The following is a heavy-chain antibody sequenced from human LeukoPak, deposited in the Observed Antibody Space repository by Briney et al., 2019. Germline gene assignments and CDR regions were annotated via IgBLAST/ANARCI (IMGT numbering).Heavy chain of an antibody. CDR1: GYTFTSYG. CDR2: ISAYNGNT. J-gene: IGHJ5*02. Sequence: ASVKVSCKASGYTFTSYGISWVRQAPGQGLEWMGWISAYNGNTNYAQKLQGRVTITTDTSTSTAYMELRSLRSDDTAVYYCARGVAAAGMVRWFDPWGQGTLVTVSS. D-gene: IGHD6-13*01. V-gene: IGHV1-18*01. CDR3: ARGVAAAGMVRWFDP.